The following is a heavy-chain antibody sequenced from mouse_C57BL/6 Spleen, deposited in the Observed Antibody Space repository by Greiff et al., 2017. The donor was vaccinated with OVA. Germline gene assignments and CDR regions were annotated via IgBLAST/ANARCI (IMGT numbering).Heavy chain of an antibody. Sequence: EVQLQESGPGLVKPSQSLSLTCSVTGYSITSGYYWNWIRQFPGNKLEWMGYISYDGSNNYNPSLKNRISITRDTSKNQFFLKLNSVTTEDTATYYCAREYDYDGYWYFDVWGTGTTVTVSS. J-gene: IGHJ1*03. D-gene: IGHD2-4*01. CDR2: ISYDGSN. CDR3: AREYDYDGYWYFDV. CDR1: GYSITSGYY. V-gene: IGHV3-6*01.